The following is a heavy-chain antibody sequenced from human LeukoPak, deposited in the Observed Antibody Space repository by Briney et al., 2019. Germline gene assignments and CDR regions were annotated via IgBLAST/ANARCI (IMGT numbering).Heavy chain of an antibody. Sequence: ASVKVSCQASGYTFSAYYVHWVRQAPGQGLEWMGWISAYNGNTNYAQKLQGRVTMTTDTSTSTAYMELRSLRSDDTAVYYCARVNFGVADDYWGQGTLVTVSS. V-gene: IGHV1-18*04. J-gene: IGHJ4*02. CDR2: ISAYNGNT. CDR1: GYTFSAYY. CDR3: ARVNFGVADDY. D-gene: IGHD3-3*01.